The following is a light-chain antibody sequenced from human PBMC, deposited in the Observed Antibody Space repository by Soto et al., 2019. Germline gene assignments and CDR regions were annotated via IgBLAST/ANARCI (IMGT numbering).Light chain of an antibody. CDR1: SGSVSTSYY. CDR2: STN. CDR3: VLYMGSGIWV. J-gene: IGLJ3*02. Sequence: QTVVTQEPSFSVSPGRTVTLTCGLSSGSVSTSYYPSWYQQTPGQAPLTLIYSTNTRSSAVPDRFSGSILGNKAALTITGAQADDESYYYWVLYMGSGIWVFGGGTKLTVL. V-gene: IGLV8-61*01.